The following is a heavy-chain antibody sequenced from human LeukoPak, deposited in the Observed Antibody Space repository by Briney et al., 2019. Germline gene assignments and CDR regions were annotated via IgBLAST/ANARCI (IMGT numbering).Heavy chain of an antibody. V-gene: IGHV3-33*01. CDR1: GFTFSSYG. D-gene: IGHD6-13*01. CDR2: IWYDGSNK. Sequence: GGSLRLSCAASGFTFSSYGMHWVRQAPGKGLEWVAVIWYDGSNKYYADSVKGRFTISRDNSKNTLYLQMNSLRAEDTAVYYCARSTYSSSWYYFDYWGQGTLVTVSS. J-gene: IGHJ4*02. CDR3: ARSTYSSSWYYFDY.